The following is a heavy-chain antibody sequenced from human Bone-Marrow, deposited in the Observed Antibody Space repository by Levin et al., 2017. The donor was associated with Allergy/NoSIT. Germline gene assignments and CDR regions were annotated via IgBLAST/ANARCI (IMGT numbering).Heavy chain of an antibody. Sequence: GESLKICCKGSGYSFRNYWIAWVRQMPGKGLECMGIIYAGDSDTRYSPSFKGQVTFSVDKSISTAYLQWSSLKASDTAMYYCARHRRLRDAFDIWGQGTIVTVSS. CDR1: GYSFRNYW. D-gene: IGHD2-21*01. CDR3: ARHRRLRDAFDI. J-gene: IGHJ3*02. V-gene: IGHV5-51*01. CDR2: IYAGDSDT.